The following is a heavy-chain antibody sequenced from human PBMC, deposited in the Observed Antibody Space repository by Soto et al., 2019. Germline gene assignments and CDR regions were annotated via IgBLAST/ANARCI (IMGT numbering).Heavy chain of an antibody. CDR1: GFTFGDSY. CDR3: VRGGGGGLFDP. CDR2: ISPGSRYP. D-gene: IGHD2-15*01. J-gene: IGHJ5*02. V-gene: IGHV3-11*06. Sequence: VGSLRLSCAGSGFTFGDSYMSWIRQAPGKGLEWLSYISPGSRYPAYADSVKGRFTIPRDNAKRSLYLQMMSLTAEDTAIYYCVRGGGGGLFDPWGQGTMVTVSS.